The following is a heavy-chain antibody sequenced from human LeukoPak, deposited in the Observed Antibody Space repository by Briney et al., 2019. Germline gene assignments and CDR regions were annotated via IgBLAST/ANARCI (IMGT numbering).Heavy chain of an antibody. Sequence: GGSLRLSCAASGFTFSGYYMNWIRQAPGKGLEWVSYISSSSSYTNYADSVKGRFTISRDNAKNSLYLQMNSLRAEDTAVYYCARSEYFFDYWGQGTLVTVSS. CDR3: ARSEYFFDY. J-gene: IGHJ4*02. V-gene: IGHV3-11*03. CDR1: GFTFSGYY. CDR2: ISSSSSYT.